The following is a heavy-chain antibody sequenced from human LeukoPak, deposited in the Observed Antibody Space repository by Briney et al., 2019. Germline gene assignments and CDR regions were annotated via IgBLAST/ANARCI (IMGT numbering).Heavy chain of an antibody. CDR2: IRYDGSNR. CDR1: GFTFISYG. J-gene: IGHJ4*02. CDR3: AKDLGSGWTTGPHQYFDY. D-gene: IGHD6-19*01. V-gene: IGHV3-30*02. Sequence: GGSLRLSCAASGFTFISYGIHWVRQAPDKGLEWVAFIRYDGSNRYYADSVKGRFTISRDNSKNTLYLQMNSLRAEDTAVYYCAKDLGSGWTTGPHQYFDYWGQGTLVTVSS.